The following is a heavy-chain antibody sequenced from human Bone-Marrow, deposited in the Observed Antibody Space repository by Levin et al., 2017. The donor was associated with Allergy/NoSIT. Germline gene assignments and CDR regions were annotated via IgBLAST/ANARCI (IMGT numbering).Heavy chain of an antibody. J-gene: IGHJ4*02. CDR3: VKGVCSGGVCFSFVYYFDG. D-gene: IGHD2-15*01. V-gene: IGHV3-30*18. Sequence: GESLKISCVASGFSFSSSGMHWVRLAPGKGLEWVASISSPGTTTFYADSVKGRFTITRGSYENKLYLQMNSLRVEDTAVYYCVKGVCSGGVCFSFVYYFDGWGQGTLVTVSS. CDR1: GFSFSSSG. CDR2: ISSPGTTT.